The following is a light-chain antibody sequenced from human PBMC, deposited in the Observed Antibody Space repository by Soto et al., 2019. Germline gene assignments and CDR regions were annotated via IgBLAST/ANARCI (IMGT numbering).Light chain of an antibody. V-gene: IGLV2-14*01. CDR1: SSDVGAYTS. J-gene: IGLJ1*01. Sequence: QTVLTQPASVSGSPGQSLTISCTGTSSDVGAYTSVSWYQQHPGRAPKLIIYEVSNRPPGISTRFSGSKSASTASLTISGLQAEDEAHYYCSSYPRDNRDYVFATGTKVTVL. CDR2: EVS. CDR3: SSYPRDNRDYV.